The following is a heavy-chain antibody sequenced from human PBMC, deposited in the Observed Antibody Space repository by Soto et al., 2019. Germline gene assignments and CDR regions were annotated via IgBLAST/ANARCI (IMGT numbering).Heavy chain of an antibody. CDR2: ISWNSGSI. D-gene: IGHD6-19*01. CDR3: AKDLQQWPYDAFDI. Sequence: GGSLRLSCAASGFTFDDYAMHWVRQAPGKGLEWVSGISWNSGSIGYADSVKGRFTISRDNAKNSLYLQMNSLRAEDTALYYCAKDLQQWPYDAFDIWGQGTMVTVSS. V-gene: IGHV3-9*01. J-gene: IGHJ3*02. CDR1: GFTFDDYA.